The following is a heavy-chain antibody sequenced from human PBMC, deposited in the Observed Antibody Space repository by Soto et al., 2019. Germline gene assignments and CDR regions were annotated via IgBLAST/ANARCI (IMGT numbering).Heavy chain of an antibody. CDR3: ARDGGSGSYYNTYYFDY. V-gene: IGHV4-39*07. Sequence: SETLSLTCTVSGDSVSSSNYYWGWIRQPPGKGLEWIGEINHSGSTNYNPSLKSRVTISVDTSKNQFSLKLSSVTAADTAVYYCARDGGSGSYYNTYYFDYWGQGTLVTVSS. CDR1: GDSVSSSNYY. CDR2: INHSGST. J-gene: IGHJ4*02. D-gene: IGHD3-10*01.